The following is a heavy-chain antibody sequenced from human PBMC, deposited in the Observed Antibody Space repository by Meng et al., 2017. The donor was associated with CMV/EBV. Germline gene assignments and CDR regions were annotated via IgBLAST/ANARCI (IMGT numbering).Heavy chain of an antibody. D-gene: IGHD2-15*01. CDR2: IRNDGEQT. J-gene: IGHJ4*02. Sequence: CTSSRFLLRKYWMRWGRQDRGKRVSWITRIRNDGEQTMYAEFVRGRFTICRDSAENTLYLQMSSLRADETAIDYCAREDETIVYLDDWGQGTLVTVSS. CDR3: AREDETIVYLDD. V-gene: IGHV3-74*03. CDR1: RFLLRKYW.